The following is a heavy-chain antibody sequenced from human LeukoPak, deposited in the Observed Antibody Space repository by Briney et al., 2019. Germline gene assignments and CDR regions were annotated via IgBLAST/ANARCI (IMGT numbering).Heavy chain of an antibody. CDR1: GFTFSDYS. V-gene: IGHV3-48*02. CDR3: AKDGCSGGSCQADY. CDR2: ISSSSSTV. D-gene: IGHD2-15*01. J-gene: IGHJ4*02. Sequence: GGSLRLSCAASGFTFSDYSMNWVRQAPGKGLEWVSYISSSSSTVYYADSVKGRFTISRDNSRNTLYLQMNSLRYEDTAVYYCAKDGCSGGSCQADYWGQGTLVTVSS.